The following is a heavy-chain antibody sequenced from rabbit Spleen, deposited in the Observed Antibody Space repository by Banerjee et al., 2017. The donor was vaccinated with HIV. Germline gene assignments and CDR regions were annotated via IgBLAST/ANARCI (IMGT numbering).Heavy chain of an antibody. V-gene: IGHV1S40*01. J-gene: IGHJ4*01. CDR1: GFTVSSSYC. CDR2: YGVSSGSS. Sequence: QSLEESGGDLVKPEGSLTLTCTASGFTVSSSYCVWWVRQVPGKGLEWIDYYGVSSGSSSYASWARCRFTNSKSSSTTVTMQMPSLTAPATDSYFCARDSPGVFGWNFGLWGPGTLVTVS. D-gene: IGHD3-1*01. CDR3: ARDSPGVFGWNFGL.